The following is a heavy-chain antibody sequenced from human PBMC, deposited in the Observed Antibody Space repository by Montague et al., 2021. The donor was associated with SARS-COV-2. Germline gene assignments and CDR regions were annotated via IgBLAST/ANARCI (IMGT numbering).Heavy chain of an antibody. CDR2: IYYSGST. V-gene: IGHV4-59*01. J-gene: IGHJ4*02. CDR3: ARWGLYSSSAGGYDY. D-gene: IGHD6-6*01. Sequence: SETLSLTCTVSGGSISSYYWSWTRQPPGKGLEWIGYIYYSGSTNYNPSLKSRVTISVDTSKNQFSLKLSSVTAADTAVYYCARWGLYSSSAGGYDYWGQGTLVTVSS. CDR1: GGSISSYY.